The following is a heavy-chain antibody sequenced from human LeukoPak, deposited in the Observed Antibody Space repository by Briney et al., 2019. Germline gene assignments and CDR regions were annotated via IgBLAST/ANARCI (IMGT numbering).Heavy chain of an antibody. CDR1: GYTFTRYG. CDR3: ARGGYSGFNDY. V-gene: IGHV1-18*01. Sequence: GASLKVSCKASGYTFTRYGISWVRQAPGQGLEWMGWIIAHNGNTNYAQKLQGRVTMTTDTSTSTAYMELRSLRSDDTAVYYCARGGYSGFNDYWGQATLVTVSS. D-gene: IGHD5-12*01. J-gene: IGHJ4*02. CDR2: IIAHNGNT.